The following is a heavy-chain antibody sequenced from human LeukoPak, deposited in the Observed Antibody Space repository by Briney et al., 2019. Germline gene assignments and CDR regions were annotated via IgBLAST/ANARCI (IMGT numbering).Heavy chain of an antibody. Sequence: GGSLRLSCAASGFTVSSNYMSWVRQAPGKGLELVSVIYSGGSTYYAESLKSRFTISRDNSKNTLYLHMNSLRAEDTAVYYFARVRRGYSYGYVDYWGQGTLVTVSS. CDR1: GFTVSSNY. D-gene: IGHD5-18*01. CDR3: ARVRRGYSYGYVDY. CDR2: IYSGGST. J-gene: IGHJ4*02. V-gene: IGHV3-66*01.